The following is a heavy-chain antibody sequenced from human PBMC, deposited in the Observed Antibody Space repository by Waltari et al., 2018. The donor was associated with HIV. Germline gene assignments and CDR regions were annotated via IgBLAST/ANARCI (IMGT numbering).Heavy chain of an antibody. CDR1: GHPFTGYY. CDR3: ARIPKYGVYFDY. CDR2: INPITGGT. Sequence: QVQLVQSGAEVTQPGASVKVSCKAAGHPFTGYYIHWMRQAPGQGLEWMGRINPITGGTDYAQKFQGRVTMTRDTSISTAYMELSRLRSDDTALYYCARIPKYGVYFDYWGQGTLVTVSS. D-gene: IGHD4-17*01. V-gene: IGHV1-2*06. J-gene: IGHJ4*02.